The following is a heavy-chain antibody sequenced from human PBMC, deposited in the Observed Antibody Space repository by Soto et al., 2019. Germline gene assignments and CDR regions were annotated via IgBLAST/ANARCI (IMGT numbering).Heavy chain of an antibody. CDR1: GYTFTSYG. V-gene: IGHV1-18*01. J-gene: IGHJ4*02. Sequence: QVQLVQSGAEVKKPGASVKVSCKASGYTFTSYGISWVRQAPGQGLEWMGWISAYNGNTNYAQTLQGRVTLTTDTSTSTAYMEVRSLRSDDTAVYYCARPYSSSWPDYFDYWGQGTLVTVSS. D-gene: IGHD6-13*01. CDR3: ARPYSSSWPDYFDY. CDR2: ISAYNGNT.